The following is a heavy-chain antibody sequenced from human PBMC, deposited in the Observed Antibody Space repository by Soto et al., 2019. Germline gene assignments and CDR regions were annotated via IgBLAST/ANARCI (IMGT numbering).Heavy chain of an antibody. J-gene: IGHJ3*01. CDR2: ISAYNGNT. V-gene: IGHV1-18*01. D-gene: IGHD3-22*01. CDR1: SYTFTSFG. CDR3: GRGGHDSSADALDF. Sequence: QVQLVQSGAEVKKPGASVKVSCKASSYTFTSFGIIWVRQAPGQGLEWMGWISAYNGNTNYAQRVQGRVTMSTDTSTSTAYMELRSLRSDDTAVYYCGRGGHDSSADALDFWGQGTMVTVSS.